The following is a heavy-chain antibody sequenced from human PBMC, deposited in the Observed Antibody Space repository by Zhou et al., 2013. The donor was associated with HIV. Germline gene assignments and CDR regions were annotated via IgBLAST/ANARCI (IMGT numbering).Heavy chain of an antibody. J-gene: IGHJ6*03. D-gene: IGHD5-18*01. CDR2: IIPIFGTA. V-gene: IGHV1-69*05. Sequence: QVQLVQSGAEVKKPGSSVKVSCKASGGTFSSYAISWVRQAPGQGLEWMGGIIPIFGTANYAQKFQGRVTITTDESTSTAYMELSSLRSEDTAVYYCARGRRYTAMVTSVHYYYYMDVWGKGTTVTVSS. CDR1: GGTFSSYA. CDR3: ARGRRYTAMVTSVHYYYYMDV.